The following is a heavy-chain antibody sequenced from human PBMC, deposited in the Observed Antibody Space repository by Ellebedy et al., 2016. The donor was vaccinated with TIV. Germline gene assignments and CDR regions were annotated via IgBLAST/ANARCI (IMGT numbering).Heavy chain of an antibody. Sequence: SVKVSCXASGGTFSSYAISWVRQAPGQGLEWMGGIIPIFGTANYAQKFQGRVTIIADKSTSTDYMELSSLRSEDTAVYYCASVQYERSRYAFDIWGLGTRVTVSS. CDR2: IIPIFGTA. D-gene: IGHD2-8*01. CDR3: ASVQYERSRYAFDI. J-gene: IGHJ3*02. V-gene: IGHV1-69*06. CDR1: GGTFSSYA.